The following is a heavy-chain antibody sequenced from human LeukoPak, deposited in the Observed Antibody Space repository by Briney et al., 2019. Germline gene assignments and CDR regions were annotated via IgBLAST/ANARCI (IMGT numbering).Heavy chain of an antibody. CDR1: GFTFRTYG. V-gene: IGHV3-48*02. D-gene: IGHD6-6*01. CDR2: ISSSSSTI. J-gene: IGHJ3*02. CDR3: AREYSSSSGRAFDI. Sequence: PGRSLRLSCAASGFTFRTYGMNWVRQAPGKGLEWVSYISSSSSTIYYADSVKGRFTISRDNAKNSLYLQMNSLRDEDTAVYYCAREYSSSSGRAFDIWGQGTMVTVSS.